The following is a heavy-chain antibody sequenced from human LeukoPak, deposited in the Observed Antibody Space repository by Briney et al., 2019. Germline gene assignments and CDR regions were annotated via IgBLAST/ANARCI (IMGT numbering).Heavy chain of an antibody. D-gene: IGHD1-26*01. CDR1: GFTFSSYG. J-gene: IGHJ4*02. CDR2: ISYDGSNK. CDR3: AKLPSYYDPETDY. Sequence: PGRSLRLSCAASGFTFSSYGMHWVRQAPGKGLKWVAVISYDGSNKYYADSVKGRFTISRDNSKNTLYLQMNSLRAEDTAVYYCAKLPSYYDPETDYWGQGTLVTVSS. V-gene: IGHV3-30*18.